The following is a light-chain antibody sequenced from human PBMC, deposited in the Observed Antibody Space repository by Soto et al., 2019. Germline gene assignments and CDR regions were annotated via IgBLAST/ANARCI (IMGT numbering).Light chain of an antibody. V-gene: IGKV3-15*01. CDR3: QQYNNWPPLT. J-gene: IGKJ4*01. CDR1: QSVSTN. Sequence: IVMAQKTAKQSVSPGERATLCCPVSQSVSTNLAWYQQKPGPAPRLLIYGASTRATGIPARFSVSVSGTEFTLTGRSLQSEDFAVYYCQQYNNWPPLTFGGGTKVDIK. CDR2: GAS.